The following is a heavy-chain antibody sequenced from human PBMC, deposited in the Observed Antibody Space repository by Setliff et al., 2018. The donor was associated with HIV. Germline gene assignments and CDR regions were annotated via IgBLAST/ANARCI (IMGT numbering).Heavy chain of an antibody. CDR2: IYTSGST. D-gene: IGHD4-17*01. Sequence: TSETLSLTCTVSGGSISSGSYYWSWIRQPAGKGLEWIGHIYTSGSTNYNPDPSLTGRVTISVDTSKNQFSLKLAFVTAADTAVYYCARYSTLTTNFDYWG. CDR3: ARYSTLTTNFDY. J-gene: IGHJ4*01. CDR1: GGSISSGSYY. V-gene: IGHV4-61*09.